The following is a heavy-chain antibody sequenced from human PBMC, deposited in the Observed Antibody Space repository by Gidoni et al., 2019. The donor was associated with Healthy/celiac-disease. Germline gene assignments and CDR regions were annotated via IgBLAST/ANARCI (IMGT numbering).Heavy chain of an antibody. D-gene: IGHD6-19*01. CDR2: IKQDGSEK. CDR1: GFTFSSYW. V-gene: IGHV3-7*01. J-gene: IGHJ4*02. Sequence: EVQLVESGGGLVQPGGSLRLSCAASGFTFSSYWMSWVRQAPGKGLEWVANIKQDGSEKYYVDSVKGRFTISRDNAKNSLYLQMNSLRAEDTAVYYCARDRLSSGWFSGWVLDYWGQGTLVTVSS. CDR3: ARDRLSSGWFSGWVLDY.